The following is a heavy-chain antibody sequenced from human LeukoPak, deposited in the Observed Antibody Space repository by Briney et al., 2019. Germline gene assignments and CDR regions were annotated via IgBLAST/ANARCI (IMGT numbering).Heavy chain of an antibody. D-gene: IGHD5-12*01. V-gene: IGHV3-23*01. CDR3: AKETGYCDYDFGDY. Sequence: GGSLRLSCAASGFTFSDYAMSWVRQAPGKGLEWVSGISGSGGSTYYADSVKGRFTISRDNSKNTLYLQMNSLRAEDTAVYYCAKETGYCDYDFGDYWGQGTLVTVSS. CDR2: ISGSGGST. CDR1: GFTFSDYA. J-gene: IGHJ4*02.